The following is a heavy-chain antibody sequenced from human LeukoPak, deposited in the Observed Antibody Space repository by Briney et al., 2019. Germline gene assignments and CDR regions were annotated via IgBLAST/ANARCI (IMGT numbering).Heavy chain of an antibody. V-gene: IGHV3-48*04. Sequence: GGSLRLSCAASGFTFSDDTMNWVRQAPGRGLEWLSYITGSSGTIYYADSVKGRFTISRDNTKNSLYLQMNSLRAEDMAVYYCAREYQQLPNAFDIWGQGTMVTVSS. CDR1: GFTFSDDT. CDR2: ITGSSGTI. D-gene: IGHD6-13*01. J-gene: IGHJ3*02. CDR3: AREYQQLPNAFDI.